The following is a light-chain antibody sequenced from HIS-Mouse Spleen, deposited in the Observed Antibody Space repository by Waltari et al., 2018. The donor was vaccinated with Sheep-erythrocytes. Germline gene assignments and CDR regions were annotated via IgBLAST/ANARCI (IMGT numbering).Light chain of an antibody. CDR3: CSYAGSSTLV. V-gene: IGLV2-23*01. CDR1: SSDVGSYNL. J-gene: IGLJ3*02. CDR2: EGS. Sequence: QSALTQPASVSGSPGQSLTISCTGTSSDVGSYNLVSWYHQHPGKAPKLMMYEGSKRPSGVSNRVSGSKSGNTASLTSSGLQAEDEADYYCCSYAGSSTLVFGGGTKLTVL.